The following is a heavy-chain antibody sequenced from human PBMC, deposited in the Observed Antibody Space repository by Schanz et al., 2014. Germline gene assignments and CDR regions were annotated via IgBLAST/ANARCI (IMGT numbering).Heavy chain of an antibody. CDR2: MNPNSGNP. V-gene: IGHV1-8*01. CDR3: ARGGYSSGWYDRDIAHFDY. CDR1: GYTFTSYG. D-gene: IGHD6-19*01. Sequence: QVQLVQSGAEVKKPGASVKVSCKASGYTFTSYGINWLRQAPGQGLEWLGWMNPNSGNPGFAQKFRGRVTMTRNTSMSTAYIELHILTSEDTAVYYCARGGYSSGWYDRDIAHFDYWGQGTLVTVSS. J-gene: IGHJ4*02.